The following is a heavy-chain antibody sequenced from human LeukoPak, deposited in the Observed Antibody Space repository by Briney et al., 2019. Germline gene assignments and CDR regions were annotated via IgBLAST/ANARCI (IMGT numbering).Heavy chain of an antibody. CDR2: INQDGSEK. CDR1: GITFSRFW. V-gene: IGHV3-7*03. Sequence: GGSLRLSCAASGITFSRFWMSWVRQAPGKGLQWVANINQDGSEKHYVDSVKGRFTISRDNAENSLYLQMNSLRAEDTAVYYCARELRGHGYYYGMDVWGQGTTVTVSS. J-gene: IGHJ6*02. CDR3: ARELRGHGYYYGMDV.